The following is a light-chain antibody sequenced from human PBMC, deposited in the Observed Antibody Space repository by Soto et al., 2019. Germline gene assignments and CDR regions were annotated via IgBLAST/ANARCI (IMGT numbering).Light chain of an antibody. CDR2: KAS. V-gene: IGKV1-5*03. CDR1: QTIIAW. J-gene: IGKJ1*01. CDR3: QHYNSYSEA. Sequence: DIQMTQSPSTLSGSVRDRVTITCLVSQTIIAWLAWYQQKPGRSPKLLIYKASTLKSGVPARFSGSGSGTEFTLTISSLQPDDFATYYCQHYNSYSEAFGQGTKVEIK.